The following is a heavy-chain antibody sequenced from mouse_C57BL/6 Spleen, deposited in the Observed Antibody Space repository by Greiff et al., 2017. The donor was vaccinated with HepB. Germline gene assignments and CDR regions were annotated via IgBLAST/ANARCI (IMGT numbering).Heavy chain of an antibody. Sequence: EVQWVESGGGLVKPGGSLKLSCAASGFTFSSYAMSWVRQTPEKRLEWVATISDGGSYTYYPDNVKGRFTISRDNAKNNLYLQMSHLKSEDTAMYYCARDYYGSRYFDVWGTGTTVTVSS. D-gene: IGHD1-1*01. J-gene: IGHJ1*03. CDR1: GFTFSSYA. V-gene: IGHV5-4*01. CDR3: ARDYYGSRYFDV. CDR2: ISDGGSYT.